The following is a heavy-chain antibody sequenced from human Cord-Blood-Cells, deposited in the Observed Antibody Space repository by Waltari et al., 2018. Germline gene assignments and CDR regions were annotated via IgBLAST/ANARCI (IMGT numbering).Heavy chain of an antibody. CDR3: ARARITDYGDYYFDY. D-gene: IGHD4-17*01. CDR2: IWYDGSKK. Sequence: QVQLVESGGGVVQPGRSLRLSCAASGFTFSSYGMHWVRQAPGKGLEWVAVIWYDGSKKYYADSVKGRFTISRDNSKNTLYLQMNSLRAEDTAVYYCARARITDYGDYYFDYWGQGTLVTVSS. CDR1: GFTFSSYG. J-gene: IGHJ4*02. V-gene: IGHV3-33*01.